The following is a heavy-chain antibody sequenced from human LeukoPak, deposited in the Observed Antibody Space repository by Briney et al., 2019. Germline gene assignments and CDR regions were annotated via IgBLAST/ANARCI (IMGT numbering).Heavy chain of an antibody. CDR1: GYTFITYY. CDR2: NNLSGGA. V-gene: IGHV1-46*01. D-gene: IGHD6-19*01. CDR3: ARDDGFRCAASAVAAPRGAFDV. Sequence: ASVTVSFTSSGYTFITYYVLWVRQAPRQGMEWVGINNLSGGASYAQNFQGGVTMTRNMYTSTVYIQLSRLCVEDTAVYYCARDDGFRCAASAVAAPRGAFDVWGQGTMVTVSS. J-gene: IGHJ3*01.